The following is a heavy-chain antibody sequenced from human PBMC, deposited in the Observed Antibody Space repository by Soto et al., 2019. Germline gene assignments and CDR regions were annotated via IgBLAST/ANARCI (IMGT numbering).Heavy chain of an antibody. V-gene: IGHV3-11*01. CDR2: ISGSGGTK. J-gene: IGHJ6*01. Sequence: QVQLVESGGGLVTPGGSLRLSCAASRSTFSDYYMSWIRQAPGKGLEWVSYISGSGGTKWYADSVRGRFSISRDNAKKLLYLQMASLRAEETAVYYCARIGLCGSTSCVDVWGQGSTVTVSS. CDR1: RSTFSDYY. CDR3: ARIGLCGSTSCVDV. D-gene: IGHD2-2*01.